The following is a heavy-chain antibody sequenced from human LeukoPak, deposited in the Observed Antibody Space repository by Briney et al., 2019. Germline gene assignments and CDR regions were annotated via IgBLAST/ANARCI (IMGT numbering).Heavy chain of an antibody. CDR3: ASGDIVVVGADVDAFDI. V-gene: IGHV3-48*03. CDR1: GFTFSSYE. CDR2: ISSSGSTI. D-gene: IGHD2-15*01. Sequence: GGSLRLSCAASGFTFSSYEMNWVRQAPGKGLEWVSYISSSGSTIYYADSVKGRFTISRDNAKNSLYLQMNSLRAEDTAVYYCASGDIVVVGADVDAFDIWGQGTMVTVSS. J-gene: IGHJ3*02.